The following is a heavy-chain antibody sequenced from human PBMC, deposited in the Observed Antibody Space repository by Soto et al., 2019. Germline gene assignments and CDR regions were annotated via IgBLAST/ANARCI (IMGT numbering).Heavy chain of an antibody. V-gene: IGHV4-34*01. D-gene: IGHD6-13*01. CDR1: GWSSSGYY. Sequence: SETLSPTFDRYGWSSSGYYWSWIRQPPGKGLEWIGEINHSGSTNYNPSLKSRVTISVDTSKNQFSLKLSSVTAADTAVYYCARHGYSSSWYLYYYYGMDVWGQGTTVP. CDR3: ARHGYSSSWYLYYYYGMDV. J-gene: IGHJ6*02. CDR2: INHSGST.